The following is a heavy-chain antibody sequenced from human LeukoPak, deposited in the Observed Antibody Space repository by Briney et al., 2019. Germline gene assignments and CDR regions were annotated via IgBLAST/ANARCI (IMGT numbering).Heavy chain of an antibody. CDR1: GGSISSSSYY. CDR3: AITYYYGAGSGSFFYY. V-gene: IGHV4-39*01. D-gene: IGHD3-10*01. Sequence: SETLSLTCTVSGGSISSSSYYWGWIRQPPGKGLERIGSIYYSGSTYYNPSLKSRVTISVDTSKNQFSLKLSSVTAADTAVYYCAITYYYGAGSGSFFYYWGQGTLVTVSS. CDR2: IYYSGST. J-gene: IGHJ4*02.